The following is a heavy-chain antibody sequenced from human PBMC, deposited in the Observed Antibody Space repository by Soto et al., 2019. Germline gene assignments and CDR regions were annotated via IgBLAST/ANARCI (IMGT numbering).Heavy chain of an antibody. D-gene: IGHD5-12*01. V-gene: IGHV4-38-2*01. J-gene: IGHJ1*01. Sequence: SATLSLTCCVSGDSIIGIYHWSLIRQPPGRSLEWIASIFHTGTTYYTPSLKSRVTISVDTSKNQFSLRLSSVNAADAAVYYCARTDTVGSDQHFGQGNRVT. CDR2: IFHTGTT. CDR1: GDSIIGIYH. CDR3: ARTDTVGSDQH.